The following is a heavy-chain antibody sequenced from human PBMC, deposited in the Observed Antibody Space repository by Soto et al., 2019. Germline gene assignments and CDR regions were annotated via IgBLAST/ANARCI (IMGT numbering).Heavy chain of an antibody. D-gene: IGHD4-17*01. J-gene: IGHJ4*02. V-gene: IGHV3-23*01. CDR3: AKVDYGDSFDY. CDR1: GLTFSSYA. Sequence: GGSLRLSCVASGLTFSSYAMSWVRQVPGKGLEWVSLIGGSGTNTYYADSVKGRYTISRDNSKNTLYLQMNSLRAEDTAVYYCAKVDYGDSFDYWGQGTPVTVSS. CDR2: IGGSGTNT.